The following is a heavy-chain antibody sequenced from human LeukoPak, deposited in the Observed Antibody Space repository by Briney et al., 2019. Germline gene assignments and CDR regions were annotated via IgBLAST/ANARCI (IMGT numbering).Heavy chain of an antibody. CDR1: GYTFSSYS. V-gene: IGHV5-51*01. Sequence: GESLKISCKASGYTFSSYSIGWVRQLPGKGLEWMGIIYPGDSDTRYSPSFQGQVTISADKSISTAYLQWSSLKASDTAMYYCARRSPYSSGWYDGAFDIWGQGTMVTVPS. CDR2: IYPGDSDT. CDR3: ARRSPYSSGWYDGAFDI. D-gene: IGHD6-19*01. J-gene: IGHJ3*02.